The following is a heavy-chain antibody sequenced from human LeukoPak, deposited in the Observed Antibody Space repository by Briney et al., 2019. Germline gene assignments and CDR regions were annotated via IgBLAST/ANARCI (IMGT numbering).Heavy chain of an antibody. Sequence: ASVTVSCRASGYTFTTSGISWVRQAPGQGPEWMAWISGHNGDTKYAQELQGRLTVATDTSTRTAYIELRSLRSDDTAVYYCPRLRGGIYSSRDALDIWGQGTMVTVSS. J-gene: IGHJ3*02. CDR3: PRLRGGIYSSRDALDI. CDR1: GYTFTTSG. V-gene: IGHV1-18*04. D-gene: IGHD6-19*01. CDR2: ISGHNGDT.